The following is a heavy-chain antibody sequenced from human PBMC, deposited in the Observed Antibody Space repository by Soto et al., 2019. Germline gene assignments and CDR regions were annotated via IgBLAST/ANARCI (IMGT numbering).Heavy chain of an antibody. Sequence: QVQLVQSGTEVKKPGASVKVSCKASGYTFTSYAIQWVRQAPGQRLEWMGWINPANDNTAYSQKLQGRVTITRDTSATIAYMELSSLRSEDTAVYYCARGVVGSWTDVFLDYWGQGTLVTVSS. CDR3: ARGVVGSWTDVFLDY. CDR2: INPANDNT. CDR1: GYTFTSYA. J-gene: IGHJ4*02. V-gene: IGHV1-3*01. D-gene: IGHD1-1*01.